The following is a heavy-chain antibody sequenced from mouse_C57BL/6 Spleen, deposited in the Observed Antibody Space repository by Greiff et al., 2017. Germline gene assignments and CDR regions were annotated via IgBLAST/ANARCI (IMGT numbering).Heavy chain of an antibody. Sequence: QVQLQQPGAELVMPGASVKLSCKASGYTFTSYWMHWVKQRPGQGLEWIGEIDPSDSYTNYNQKFKGKSTLTVDKSSSTAYMQLSSLTSEDSAVXYCAGAGTVVALRWYFDVWGTGTTVTVSA. V-gene: IGHV1-69*01. J-gene: IGHJ1*03. CDR3: AGAGTVVALRWYFDV. CDR2: IDPSDSYT. CDR1: GYTFTSYW. D-gene: IGHD1-1*01.